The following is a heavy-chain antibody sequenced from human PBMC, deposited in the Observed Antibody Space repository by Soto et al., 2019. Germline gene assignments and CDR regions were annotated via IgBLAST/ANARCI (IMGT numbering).Heavy chain of an antibody. Sequence: SETLSLTCTVCGDSVSSDNYFWSWIRQPPGQGLEWIGYISNRGTPYYNPSLKSRVSISLDTSKNRFSLDMYSVTAADTAVYYCAREVKVVALSDAFDIWGQGTMVT. V-gene: IGHV4-30-4*01. CDR1: GDSVSSDNYF. J-gene: IGHJ3*02. D-gene: IGHD2-15*01. CDR3: AREVKVVALSDAFDI. CDR2: ISNRGTP.